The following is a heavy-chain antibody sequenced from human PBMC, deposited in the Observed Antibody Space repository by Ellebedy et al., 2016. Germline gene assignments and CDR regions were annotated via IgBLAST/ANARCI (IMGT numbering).Heavy chain of an antibody. CDR3: ARGVARGSTYDDVLTDS. J-gene: IGHJ4*02. CDR2: ISWDALTT. CDR1: GFTLDGYT. Sequence: GESLKISXAASGFTLDGYTMHWVRQRPGKGLEWVSLISWDALTTYYSDSVKGRFTISRDNSKNSLYLQMDSLRTEDSALYYCARGVARGSTYDDVLTDSWGQGTPVTVSS. V-gene: IGHV3-43*01. D-gene: IGHD3-9*01.